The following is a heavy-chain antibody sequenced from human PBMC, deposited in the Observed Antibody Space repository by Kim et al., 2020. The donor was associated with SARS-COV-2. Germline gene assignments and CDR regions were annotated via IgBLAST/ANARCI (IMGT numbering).Heavy chain of an antibody. Sequence: PPLKSRVTLSVDTSTNQFSLELSSVTAADTAVYYCAGGKEGYTSSWYFDYWGQGTLVTVSS. D-gene: IGHD6-13*01. J-gene: IGHJ4*02. V-gene: IGHV4-59*09. CDR3: AGGKEGYTSSWYFDY.